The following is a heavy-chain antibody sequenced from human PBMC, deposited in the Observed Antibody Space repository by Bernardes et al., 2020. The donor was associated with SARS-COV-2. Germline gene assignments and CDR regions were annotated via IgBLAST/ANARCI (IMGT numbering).Heavy chain of an antibody. Sequence: SETLSLTCTVFGGSISSYYRTWIRQPPGTGLQWIGRLYPSGSSQYNPSLKSRVTMSVDTSKNQISLKMSSVTAADTAVYYCAKIGEVVRLGEPETYVYDIWGKGTMVNVSS. CDR1: GGSISSYY. CDR2: LYPSGSS. D-gene: IGHD3-16*01. CDR3: AKIGEVVRLGEPETYVYDI. J-gene: IGHJ3*02. V-gene: IGHV4-4*07.